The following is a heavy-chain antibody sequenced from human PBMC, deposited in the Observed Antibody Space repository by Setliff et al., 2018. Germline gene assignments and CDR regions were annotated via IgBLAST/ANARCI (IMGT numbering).Heavy chain of an antibody. Sequence: SETLSLTCTVYGGSFSNYYWSWIRQPPGKGLEWIGEINHSGSTNYNPSLTSRVSISVDTSKNQFSLKLSSVTAADTALYFCARERLYYDDLTGFSPEAFDIWGQGTMVTVSS. CDR1: GGSFSNYY. CDR3: ARERLYYDDLTGFSPEAFDI. CDR2: INHSGST. D-gene: IGHD3-9*01. J-gene: IGHJ3*02. V-gene: IGHV4-34*01.